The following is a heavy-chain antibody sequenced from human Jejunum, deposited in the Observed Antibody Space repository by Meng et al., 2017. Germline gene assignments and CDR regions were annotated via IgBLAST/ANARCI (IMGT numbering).Heavy chain of an antibody. V-gene: IGHV3-64*01. CDR1: GFTFSNYT. Sequence: EVQRVEAGGGVVQPGGSRRLSCEGAGFTFSNYTMHGVRQAPGKGLESVSGISSNGGSTYYANSVKGRFTVSRDNSKNTLYLQMGSLRAEDMAVYYCARVFWQGNYHQSPFDSWGQGTLVTVSS. CDR2: ISSNGGST. D-gene: IGHD3-10*01. J-gene: IGHJ4*02. CDR3: ARVFWQGNYHQSPFDS.